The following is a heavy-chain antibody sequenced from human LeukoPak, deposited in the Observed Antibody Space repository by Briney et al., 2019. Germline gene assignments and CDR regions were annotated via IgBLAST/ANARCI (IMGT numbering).Heavy chain of an antibody. V-gene: IGHV4-34*01. J-gene: IGHJ4*02. CDR3: ARGRTVERSYFDY. D-gene: IGHD4-17*01. CDR2: INHSGST. CDR1: GGSFSGYY. Sequence: PSETLSLTCAVYGGSFSGYYWSGIRQPPGKGLEWIGEINHSGSTNYNPSLKSRVTISVDTSKNQFSLKLSSVTAADTAVYYCARGRTVERSYFDYWGQGTLVTVSS.